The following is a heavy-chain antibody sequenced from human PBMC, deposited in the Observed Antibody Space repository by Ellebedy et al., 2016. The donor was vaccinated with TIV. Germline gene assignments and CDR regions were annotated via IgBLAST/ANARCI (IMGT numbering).Heavy chain of an antibody. Sequence: MPGGSLRLPCTVSGGPISPYYWSWIRQPPGKGLEWIGYISYSGSTNYNPSLQSRATIAVDTSKNQFALKLTSVTAADTAVYYCARVVWQLPVSYAFDIWGQGTMVTVSS. CDR1: GGPISPYY. CDR2: ISYSGST. CDR3: ARVVWQLPVSYAFDI. J-gene: IGHJ3*02. V-gene: IGHV4-59*01. D-gene: IGHD2-15*01.